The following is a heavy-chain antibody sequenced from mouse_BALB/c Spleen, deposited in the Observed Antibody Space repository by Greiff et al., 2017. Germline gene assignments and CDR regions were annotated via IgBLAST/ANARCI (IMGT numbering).Heavy chain of an antibody. CDR3: ASHYYGTFAY. CDR2: IDPANGNT. J-gene: IGHJ3*01. D-gene: IGHD1-2*01. Sequence: EVQLQQSGAELVKPGASVKLSCTASGFNIEDTYMHWVKQRPEQGLEWIGRIDPANGNTKYDPKFQGKATITADTSSNTAYLQLSSLTSEDTAVYYCASHYYGTFAYWGQGTLVTVSA. CDR1: GFNIEDTY. V-gene: IGHV14-3*02.